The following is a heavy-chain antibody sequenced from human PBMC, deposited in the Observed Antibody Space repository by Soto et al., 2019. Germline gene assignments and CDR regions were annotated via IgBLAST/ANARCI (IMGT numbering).Heavy chain of an antibody. CDR2: ISSSGSTI. Sequence: GGSLRLSCAASGFTFSSYEMNWVRQAPGKGLEWVSYISSSGSTIYYADSVKGRFTISRDNAKNSLYLQMNSLRAEDTAVYYCARDRYCSSTSCSMTYYYYYYGMDVWGQGPTVTVSS. J-gene: IGHJ6*02. CDR3: ARDRYCSSTSCSMTYYYYYYGMDV. D-gene: IGHD2-2*01. V-gene: IGHV3-48*03. CDR1: GFTFSSYE.